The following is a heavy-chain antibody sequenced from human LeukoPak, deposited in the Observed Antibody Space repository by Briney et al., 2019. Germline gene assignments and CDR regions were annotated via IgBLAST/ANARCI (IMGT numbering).Heavy chain of an antibody. D-gene: IGHD3-16*01. CDR3: ARDEYAYGGRTHPYFFNF. Sequence: SGTLSLTCAVSGGSISSSNWWSWIRQAPGKGLEWIGSIYYSGSTYYNPSLKSRVTISVDTSKNQFSLRLSSVTAADTAMYYCARDEYAYGGRTHPYFFNFWGQGILVTVSS. CDR1: GGSISSSNW. CDR2: IYYSGST. V-gene: IGHV4-4*02. J-gene: IGHJ4*02.